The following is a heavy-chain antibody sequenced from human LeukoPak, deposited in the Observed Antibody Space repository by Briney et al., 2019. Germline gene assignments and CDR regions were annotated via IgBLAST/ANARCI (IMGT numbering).Heavy chain of an antibody. CDR3: ARVGGAPLGAFDI. CDR1: GGSISSYY. D-gene: IGHD3-16*01. V-gene: IGHV4-59*01. CDR2: TYYSGST. Sequence: SETLSLTCTVSGGSISSYYWSWIRQPPGKGLEWIGYTYYSGSTNYNPSLKSRVTISKDMSKNQFSLRLTSVTAADTAVYYCARVGGAPLGAFDIWGQGTMVTVSS. J-gene: IGHJ3*02.